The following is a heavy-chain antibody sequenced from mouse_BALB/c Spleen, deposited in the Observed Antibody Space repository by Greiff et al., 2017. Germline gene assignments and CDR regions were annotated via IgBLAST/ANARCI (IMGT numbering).Heavy chain of an antibody. Sequence: DVQLVESGGGLVQPGGSRKLSCAASGFTFSSFGMHWVRQAPEKGLEWVAYISSGSSTIYYADTVKGRFTISRDNPKNTLFLQMTSLRSEDTAMYYCARSPLRSYAMDYWGQGTSVTVSS. V-gene: IGHV5-17*02. CDR3: ARSPLRSYAMDY. D-gene: IGHD1-1*01. CDR2: ISSGSSTI. CDR1: GFTFSSFG. J-gene: IGHJ4*01.